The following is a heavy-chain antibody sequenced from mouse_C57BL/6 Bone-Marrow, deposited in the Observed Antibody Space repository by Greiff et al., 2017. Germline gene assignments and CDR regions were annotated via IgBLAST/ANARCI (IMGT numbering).Heavy chain of an antibody. CDR2: INPYNGGT. V-gene: IGHV1-19*01. D-gene: IGHD1-1*01. Sequence: VQLQQSGPVLVKPGASVKMSCKASGYTFTDYYMNWVKQSHGKSLEWIGVINPYNGGTSYNQKFKGKATLTVDKSSSTAYMELNSLTSEDSAVYYWARGAYVDCSSPVYFDYWGQGTTLTVSS. CDR1: GYTFTDYY. CDR3: ARGAYVDCSSPVYFDY. J-gene: IGHJ2*01.